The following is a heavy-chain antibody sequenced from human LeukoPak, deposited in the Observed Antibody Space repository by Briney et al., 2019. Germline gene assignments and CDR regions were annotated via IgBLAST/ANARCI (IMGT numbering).Heavy chain of an antibody. CDR3: ARNIESIAAAGRRYFQH. CDR1: GFTFDDYG. CDR2: IKQDGSEK. D-gene: IGHD6-13*01. J-gene: IGHJ1*01. V-gene: IGHV3-7*01. Sequence: GGSLRLSCAASGFTFDDYGMSWVRQAPGKGLEWVANIKQDGSEKYYVDSVKGRFTISRDNAKNSLYLQMNSLRAEDTAVYYCARNIESIAAAGRRYFQHWGQGTLVTVSS.